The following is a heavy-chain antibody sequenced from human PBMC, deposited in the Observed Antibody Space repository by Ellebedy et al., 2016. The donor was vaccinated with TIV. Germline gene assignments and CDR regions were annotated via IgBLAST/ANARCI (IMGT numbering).Heavy chain of an antibody. D-gene: IGHD3-22*01. CDR2: IDGTSYST. CDR1: GFTFSSYA. V-gene: IGHV3-23*01. CDR3: AKSPVGFYYDGVSSSPSEFDD. Sequence: PGGSLRLSCTTSGFTFSSYAMGWVRQAPGRGLEWVSAIDGTSYSTFYADSVEGRFTISRDNSKNTLYLQMNSLRVEDTAVYYCAKSPVGFYYDGVSSSPSEFDDWGQGTLVTVSS. J-gene: IGHJ4*02.